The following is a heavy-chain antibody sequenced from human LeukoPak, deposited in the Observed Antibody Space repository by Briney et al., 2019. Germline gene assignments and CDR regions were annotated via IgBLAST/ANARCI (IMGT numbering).Heavy chain of an antibody. CDR3: ARSTDDYGDYDYGAFDI. Sequence: PGGSLRLSCAASGFTVSSNYMSWVRQAPGKGLEWVSVIYSGGSTYYADSVKGRFTISRDNAKNSLYLQMNSLRAEDTAVYYCARSTDDYGDYDYGAFDIWGQGTMVTVSS. CDR2: IYSGGST. V-gene: IGHV3-53*01. D-gene: IGHD4-17*01. CDR1: GFTVSSNY. J-gene: IGHJ3*02.